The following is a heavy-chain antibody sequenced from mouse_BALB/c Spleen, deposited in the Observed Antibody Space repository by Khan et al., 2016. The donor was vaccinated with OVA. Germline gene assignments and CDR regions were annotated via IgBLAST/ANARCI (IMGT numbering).Heavy chain of an antibody. J-gene: IGHJ3*01. CDR1: GYTFTDYY. CDR3: ARRNYFGYTFAY. CDR2: ISPGSGDT. Sequence: QVQLQQSGAELARPGASVKLSCKASGYTFTDYYINWVKQRTGQGLEWIGEISPGSGDTYYNAKFKGKATLTADKSSSPAYMQLSSLTSEASAVYFCARRNYFGYTFAYWGQGTLVTVSA. V-gene: IGHV1-77*01. D-gene: IGHD1-2*01.